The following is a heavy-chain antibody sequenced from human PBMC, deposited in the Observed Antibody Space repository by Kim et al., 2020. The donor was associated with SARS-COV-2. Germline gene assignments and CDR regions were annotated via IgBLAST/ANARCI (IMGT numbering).Heavy chain of an antibody. V-gene: IGHV3-9*01. CDR2: ISWNRGSI. D-gene: IGHD3-10*01. CDR3: AKDRGMVGEVYYFDY. CDR1: GFTFDDYA. Sequence: GGSLRLSCAASGFTFDDYAMHWVRQAPGKGLEWVSGISWNRGSIDYADSVKGRFTISRDNAKNTLYLQMNSLRAEDTAVYYCAKDRGMVGEVYYFDYGG. J-gene: IGHJ4*01.